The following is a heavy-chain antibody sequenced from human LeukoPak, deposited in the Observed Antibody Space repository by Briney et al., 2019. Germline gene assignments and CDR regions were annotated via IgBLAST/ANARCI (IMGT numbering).Heavy chain of an antibody. V-gene: IGHV1-69*04. CDR3: ARVGSVGYYLFDY. Sequence: SVKVSCKASGCTFSSYAISWVRQAPGQGLEWMGRIIPILGIANYAQKFQGRVTITADKSTSTAYMELSSLRSEDTAVYYCARVGSVGYYLFDYWGQGTLVTVSS. D-gene: IGHD3-22*01. CDR2: IIPILGIA. J-gene: IGHJ4*02. CDR1: GCTFSSYA.